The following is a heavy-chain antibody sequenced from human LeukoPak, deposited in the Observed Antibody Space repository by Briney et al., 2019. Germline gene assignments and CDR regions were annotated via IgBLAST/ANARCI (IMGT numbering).Heavy chain of an antibody. CDR2: MYYSGST. V-gene: IGHV4-39*01. CDR1: GGSISSSGYY. D-gene: IGHD1-26*01. CDR3: ARFTPDSGSATAFDI. Sequence: TSQTLSLTCTVSGGSISSSGYYWGWIRQPPGKGLEWIGRMYYSGSTYYNPSLKSRVTISIDTSKNQFSLKLSSVTAADTALYFCARFTPDSGSATAFDIWGQGTMVTVSS. J-gene: IGHJ3*02.